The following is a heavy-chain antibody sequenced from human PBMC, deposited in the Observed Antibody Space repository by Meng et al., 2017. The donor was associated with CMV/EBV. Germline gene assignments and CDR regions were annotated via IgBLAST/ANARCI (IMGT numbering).Heavy chain of an antibody. D-gene: IGHD3-22*01. V-gene: IGHV1-69*05. Sequence: SVKVSCKASGGTFSSYAISWVRQAPGQGREWMGGIIPIFGTANYAQKFQGRVTITTDESTSTAYMELSSLRSEDTAVYYCARGYYYDSSGHRDYYYYYGMDVWGQGTTVTVSS. J-gene: IGHJ6*02. CDR2: IIPIFGTA. CDR1: GGTFSSYA. CDR3: ARGYYYDSSGHRDYYYYYGMDV.